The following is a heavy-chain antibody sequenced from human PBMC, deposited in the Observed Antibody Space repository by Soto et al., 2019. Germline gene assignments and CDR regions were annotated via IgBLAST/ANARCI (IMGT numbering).Heavy chain of an antibody. V-gene: IGHV1-69*12. Sequence: QVQLVQSGAEVKKPGSSVKVSCKASGGTFSSYAISWVRQAPGQGLEWMGGIIPIFGTANYAQKFQGRVTITADESPRPAYMELCSLRSEDTAVYYCARDPPSYCSGGSCYRDYWGQGTLVTVSS. CDR2: IIPIFGTA. J-gene: IGHJ4*02. CDR3: ARDPPSYCSGGSCYRDY. D-gene: IGHD2-15*01. CDR1: GGTFSSYA.